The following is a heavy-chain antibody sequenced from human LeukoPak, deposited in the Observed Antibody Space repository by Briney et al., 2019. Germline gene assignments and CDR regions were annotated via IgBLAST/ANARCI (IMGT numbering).Heavy chain of an antibody. V-gene: IGHV3-9*03. Sequence: PGRSLRLSCAASGFTFDDYAMHWVRQAPGKGLEWVSGISWNSGSIGYADSVKGRFTNSRDNAKNSLYLQMNSLRAEDMALYYCAKGQQLVLFGAFDIWGQGTMVTVSS. CDR3: AKGQQLVLFGAFDI. D-gene: IGHD6-13*01. CDR2: ISWNSGSI. CDR1: GFTFDDYA. J-gene: IGHJ3*02.